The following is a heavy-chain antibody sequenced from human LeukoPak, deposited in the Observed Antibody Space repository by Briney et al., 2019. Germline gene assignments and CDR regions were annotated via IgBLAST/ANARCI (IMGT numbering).Heavy chain of an antibody. D-gene: IGHD3-10*01. CDR2: ISSSGSTI. V-gene: IGHV3-48*03. J-gene: IGHJ4*02. CDR1: GFTFSSYE. Sequence: GGSLRLSCAASGFTFSSYEMNWVRQAPGKGLEWVSYISSSGSTIYYADSAKGRFTISRDNAKNSLYLQMNSLRAEDTAVYYCARDRMVRGVKFDYWGQGTLVTVSS. CDR3: ARDRMVRGVKFDY.